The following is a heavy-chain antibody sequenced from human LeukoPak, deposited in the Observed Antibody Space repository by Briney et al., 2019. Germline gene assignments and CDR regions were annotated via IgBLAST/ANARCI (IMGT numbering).Heavy chain of an antibody. CDR3: ARGREWELLSF. V-gene: IGHV4-61*02. Sequence: SQTLSLTCTVSGGSISSGSYYWSWIRQPAGKGLEWIGRIYTSGSTNYNPSLKSRVTISVDTSKNQFSLKLSSVTPADTAVHYCARGREWELLSFWGQGTLVTVSS. J-gene: IGHJ4*02. CDR2: IYTSGST. CDR1: GGSISSGSYY. D-gene: IGHD1-26*01.